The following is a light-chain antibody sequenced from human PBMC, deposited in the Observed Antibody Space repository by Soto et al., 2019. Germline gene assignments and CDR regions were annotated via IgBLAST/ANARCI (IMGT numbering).Light chain of an antibody. CDR3: QSYDSSLSGYV. CDR1: SSDVGAYNY. J-gene: IGLJ1*01. V-gene: IGLV2-14*01. CDR2: EVS. Sequence: LTQPASVSGPPGQSITISCTGTSSDVGAYNYVSWYQQHPGKAPKLMIYEVSNRPSGVSNRFSGSKSGNTASLTISGLQAEDEADYYCQSYDSSLSGYVFGTGTKVTVL.